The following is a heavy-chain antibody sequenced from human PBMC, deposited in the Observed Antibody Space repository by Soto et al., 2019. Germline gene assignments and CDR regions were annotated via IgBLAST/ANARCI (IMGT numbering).Heavy chain of an antibody. V-gene: IGHV1-69*04. D-gene: IGHD5-12*01. J-gene: IGHJ6*02. Sequence: GASVKVSCKASGGTFSSYTISWVRQAPGQGLEWMGRISTYNGIANYAQTFQGRVTMTADTSTSTVHMEVRSLRSDDTAVYYCAREGVAPYYYYGMDVWGQGTPVTVSS. CDR3: AREGVAPYYYYGMDV. CDR1: GGTFSSYT. CDR2: ISTYNGIA.